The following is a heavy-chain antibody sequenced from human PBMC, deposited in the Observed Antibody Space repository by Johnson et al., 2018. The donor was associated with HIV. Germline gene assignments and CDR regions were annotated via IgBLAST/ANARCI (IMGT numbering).Heavy chain of an antibody. CDR2: IGTAGDT. J-gene: IGHJ3*01. V-gene: IGHV3-13*01. CDR1: GFTFSSYD. Sequence: VQLVESGGGLVQPGGSLRLSCAASGFTFSSYDIHWVRQGTGKGLEWVSAIGTAGDTYYADSVKGLFTISRDNSKNTVYLQMHSLRAEDTAVYYCAKGGKYSSHRDDGFDVWGQGTMVTVSS. D-gene: IGHD6-6*01. CDR3: AKGGKYSSHRDDGFDV.